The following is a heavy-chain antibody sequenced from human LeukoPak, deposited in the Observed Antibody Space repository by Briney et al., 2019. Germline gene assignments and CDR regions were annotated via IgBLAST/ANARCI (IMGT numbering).Heavy chain of an antibody. V-gene: IGHV3-48*02. CDR2: FSSDNSVI. J-gene: IGHJ1*01. Sequence: GGSLRLSCAASGFTFSSYSMNWVRQAPGKGLEWLSYFSSDNSVIHYADSVKSRFTISRDNARNSLFLQMNSLTDEDTAVYYCASVGRAGSHDQYLQHWGQGTLVTVSS. CDR3: ASVGRAGSHDQYLQH. D-gene: IGHD2-15*01. CDR1: GFTFSSYS.